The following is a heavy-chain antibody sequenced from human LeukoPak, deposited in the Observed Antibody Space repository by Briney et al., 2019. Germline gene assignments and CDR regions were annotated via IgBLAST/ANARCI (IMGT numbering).Heavy chain of an antibody. Sequence: SETLSLTCTVSGGSISSSSYYWGWIRQPPGKGLEWIGSIYYSGSTYYNPSLKSRVTISVDTSKNQFSLKLSSVTAADTAVYYCARDLGIAVAKTISTWFDPWGQGTLVTVSS. V-gene: IGHV4-39*01. CDR2: IYYSGST. CDR1: GGSISSSSYY. CDR3: ARDLGIAVAKTISTWFDP. D-gene: IGHD6-19*01. J-gene: IGHJ5*02.